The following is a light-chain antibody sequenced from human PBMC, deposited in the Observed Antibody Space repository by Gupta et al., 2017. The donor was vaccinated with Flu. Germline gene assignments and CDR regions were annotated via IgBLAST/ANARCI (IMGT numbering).Light chain of an antibody. V-gene: IGKV3-20*01. CDR1: QSVSRKS. CDR2: GAS. CDR3: QQENGEHPWGT. Sequence: LSLYPGERDTLSSRASQSVSRKSLDWYEKKPGQAPMRLIYGASYRAEGSRESCSGSGGGTDDNFTISRREPEDFELYYCQQENGEHPWGTFGHGTKVDIK. J-gene: IGKJ3*01.